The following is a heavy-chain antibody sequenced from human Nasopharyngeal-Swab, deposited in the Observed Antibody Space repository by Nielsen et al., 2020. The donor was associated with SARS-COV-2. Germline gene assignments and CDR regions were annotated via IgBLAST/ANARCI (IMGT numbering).Heavy chain of an antibody. CDR3: ARMSMYYYCSGSYTLDY. CDR1: GGSFSGYY. J-gene: IGHJ4*02. Sequence: SETLSLTCAVYGGSFSGYYWSWIRQPPGKGLEWIGEINHSGSTNYNPSLKSRVTISVDTSKNQFSLKLTSVTAADTAVYYCARMSMYYYCSGSYTLDYWGQGTLVTVSS. D-gene: IGHD3-10*01. CDR2: INHSGST. V-gene: IGHV4-34*01.